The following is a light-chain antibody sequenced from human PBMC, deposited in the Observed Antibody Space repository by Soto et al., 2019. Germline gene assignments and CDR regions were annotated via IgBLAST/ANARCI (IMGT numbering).Light chain of an antibody. V-gene: IGLV2-14*03. J-gene: IGLJ2*01. CDR2: DVT. Sequence: QSVLTQPASVSGSPGQSITISCTGTSTEVGSYNYVCWFRQYPGKAPKLIIYDVTNRPSGVSNRFSGSKSGTTASLTISGLQPEDEADYYCSSYTTRVTLGVRFGGGTKVTVL. CDR1: STEVGSYNY. CDR3: SSYTTRVTLGVR.